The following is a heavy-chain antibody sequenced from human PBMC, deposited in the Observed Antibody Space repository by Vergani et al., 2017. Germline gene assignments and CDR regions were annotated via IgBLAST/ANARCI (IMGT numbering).Heavy chain of an antibody. D-gene: IGHD3-10*01. V-gene: IGHV4-61*02. Sequence: QVQLQESGPRLVRPSQTLSLTCTVSGGSINTGAYYWSWIRQPAGKGLEWIGRVYTSGMTNYNPSLKSRVTILVDRSKSQLSLKLTSVTDGDTAVYFCARELSYYYGSGSDDYNPYYYEGMYVWGPGTTVTVSS. CDR3: ARELSYYYGSGSDDYNPYYYEGMYV. CDR1: GGSINTGAYY. CDR2: VYTSGMT. J-gene: IGHJ6*02.